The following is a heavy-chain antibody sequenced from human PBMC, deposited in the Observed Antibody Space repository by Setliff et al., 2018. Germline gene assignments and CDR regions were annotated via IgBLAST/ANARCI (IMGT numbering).Heavy chain of an antibody. D-gene: IGHD2-2*01. J-gene: IGHJ3*01. Sequence: GESLKISCKASGYIFTNYWIGWVRQMPGKGLEWMGVIYPGDSDTRYSPSFQGQVTISADKSINTAYLQWSSLKASDTAIYYCSRHEDRNKCTSSSCYRENDAFDVWGQGAMVTVSS. CDR3: SRHEDRNKCTSSSCYRENDAFDV. CDR1: GYIFTNYW. CDR2: IYPGDSDT. V-gene: IGHV5-51*01.